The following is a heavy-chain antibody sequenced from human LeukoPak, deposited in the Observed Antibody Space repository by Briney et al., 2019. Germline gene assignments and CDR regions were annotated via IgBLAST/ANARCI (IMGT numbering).Heavy chain of an antibody. D-gene: IGHD6-6*01. CDR2: FDPEDGET. CDR1: GYTLTELS. V-gene: IGHV1-24*01. Sequence: ASVKVSCKVSGYTLTELSMHWVRQAPGKGLEWMGGFDPEDGETIYAQKFQGRVTMTEDTSTDTAYTELSSLRSEDTAVYYCATGIAARPISFDYWGQGTLVTVSS. J-gene: IGHJ4*02. CDR3: ATGIAARPISFDY.